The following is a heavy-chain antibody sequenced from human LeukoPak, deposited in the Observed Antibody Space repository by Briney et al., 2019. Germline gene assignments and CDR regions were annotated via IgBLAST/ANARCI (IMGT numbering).Heavy chain of an antibody. J-gene: IGHJ4*02. D-gene: IGHD3-3*01. CDR3: AKDARMLYDFWSGFDY. CDR1: GFTFSSYG. V-gene: IGHV3-30*02. Sequence: RSLRLSCAASGFTFSSYGMHWVRQAPGKGLEWVAFIRYDGSNKYYADSVKGRFTISRDNSKNTLYLQMNSLRAEDTAVYYCAKDARMLYDFWSGFDYWGQGTLVTVSS. CDR2: IRYDGSNK.